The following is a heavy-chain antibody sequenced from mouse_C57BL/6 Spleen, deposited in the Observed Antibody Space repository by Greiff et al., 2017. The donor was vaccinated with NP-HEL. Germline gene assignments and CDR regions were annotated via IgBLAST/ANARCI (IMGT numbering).Heavy chain of an antibody. CDR2: SRNKANDYTT. Sequence: EVKLMESGGGLVQSGRSLRLSCAPSGFTFRDFYMEWVRQAPGKGLEWIAASRNKANDYTTEYSASVKGRFIVSRDTSQSILYLQMNALRAEDTAIYYCARDAGGNYLFDYWGQGTTLTVSS. V-gene: IGHV7-1*01. CDR3: ARDAGGNYLFDY. J-gene: IGHJ2*01. D-gene: IGHD2-1*01. CDR1: GFTFRDFY.